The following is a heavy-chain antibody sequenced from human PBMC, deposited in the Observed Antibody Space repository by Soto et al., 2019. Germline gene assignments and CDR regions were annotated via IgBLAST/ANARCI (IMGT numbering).Heavy chain of an antibody. J-gene: IGHJ4*02. D-gene: IGHD7-27*01. V-gene: IGHV4-59*01. CDR1: GRFI. CDR3: ARRWGRTFDY. Sequence: TLSLTCTAYGRFIWGWIRQSPDKGLEWIGYIYNSGRYNYNPSLESRLTISIDTSKNQFSLRLASVTAADTAVYYCARRWGRTFDYWGQGTLVTVSS. CDR2: IYNSGRY.